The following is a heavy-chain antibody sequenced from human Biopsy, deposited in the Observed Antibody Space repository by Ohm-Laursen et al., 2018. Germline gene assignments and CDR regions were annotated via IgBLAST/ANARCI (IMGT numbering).Heavy chain of an antibody. CDR3: ARIPILIVPAALVYRHRRHLQGLDV. V-gene: IGHV2-70*16. J-gene: IGHJ6*02. CDR2: IDWDDAK. D-gene: IGHD2-2*01. CDR1: GFSLNTRGMS. Sequence: TQTLTLTGTLSGFSLNTRGMSVTWIRQAPGKALEWLARIDWDDAKFYSESLKTRLAISKDTSENHVVLTLSDVDPVDTATYYCARIPILIVPAALVYRHRRHLQGLDVWGQGTTVIVSS.